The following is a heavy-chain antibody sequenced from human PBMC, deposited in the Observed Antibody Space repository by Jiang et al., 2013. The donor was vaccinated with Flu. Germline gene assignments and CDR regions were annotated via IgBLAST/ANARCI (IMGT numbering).Heavy chain of an antibody. Sequence: GAEVKKPGTSVKVSCKASGFTFTSSAVQWVRQARGQRLEWIGWIVVGSGNTNYAQKFQERVTITRDMSTSTAYMELSSLRSEDTAVYYCAADLWYSSETGGYWGQGTPGSPSPQ. D-gene: IGHD6-25*01. CDR2: IVVGSGNT. CDR1: GFTFTSSA. CDR3: AADLWYSSETGGY. V-gene: IGHV1-58*01. J-gene: IGHJ4*02.